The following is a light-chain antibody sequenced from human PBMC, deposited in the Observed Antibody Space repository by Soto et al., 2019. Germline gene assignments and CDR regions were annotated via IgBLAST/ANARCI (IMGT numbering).Light chain of an antibody. CDR3: QQYNTYSTSCT. CDR2: EAS. CDR1: QSVSSR. J-gene: IGKJ1*01. V-gene: IGKV1-5*03. Sequence: DIQMTQSHSTLSASIGDRVTITCRASQSVSSRLAWYQHKPGKAPKLLIYEASTLESGIPSRFSGSGAETELTLTITSLQPDDFATYYGQQYNTYSTSCTFGQGTKVKI.